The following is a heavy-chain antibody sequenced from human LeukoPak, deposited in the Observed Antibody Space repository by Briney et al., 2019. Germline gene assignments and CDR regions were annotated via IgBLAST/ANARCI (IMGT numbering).Heavy chain of an antibody. Sequence: PGGSLRLSCAASGFTFSSYSMNWVRQAPGKGLEWVSSISSSSSYIYYADSVKGRFTISRDNAKNSLYLQMNSLRAEDTAVYYCASVNSSSWYPAYYWGQGTLVTVSS. D-gene: IGHD6-13*01. V-gene: IGHV3-21*01. J-gene: IGHJ4*02. CDR1: GFTFSSYS. CDR2: ISSSSSYI. CDR3: ASVNSSSWYPAYY.